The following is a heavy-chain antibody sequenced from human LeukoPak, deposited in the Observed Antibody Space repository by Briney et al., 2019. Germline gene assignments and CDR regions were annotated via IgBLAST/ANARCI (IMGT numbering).Heavy chain of an antibody. J-gene: IGHJ4*02. CDR1: GFFFGDFG. D-gene: IGHD3-22*01. V-gene: IGHV3-21*06. Sequence: GGSLRLSCAASGFFFGDFGMNWVRQSPGKGLEWVSSISPGSDFTYHADSMKGRFTISRDDAKSSLYLQMNSLRADDTAVYYCARGDSAPYFLPSRLPYWGQGILVTVSS. CDR3: ARGDSAPYFLPSRLPY. CDR2: ISPGSDFT.